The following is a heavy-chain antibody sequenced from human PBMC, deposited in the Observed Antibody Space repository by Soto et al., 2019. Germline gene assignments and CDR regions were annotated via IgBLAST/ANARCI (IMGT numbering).Heavy chain of an antibody. Sequence: QTLSLTCAISGCSVSSNSAAWNLIRQSPSRGLEWLGRTYYRSKWYNDYAVSVKSRITINPDTSKNQFSLQLNSVTPEDTAVYYCARSAGGHYYDSSGYYIDWGQGTLVTVSS. V-gene: IGHV6-1*01. J-gene: IGHJ4*02. CDR3: ARSAGGHYYDSSGYYID. D-gene: IGHD3-22*01. CDR1: GCSVSSNSAA. CDR2: TYYRSKWYN.